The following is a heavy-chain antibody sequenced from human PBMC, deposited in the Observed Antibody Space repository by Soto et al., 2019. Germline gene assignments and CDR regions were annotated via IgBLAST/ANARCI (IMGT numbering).Heavy chain of an antibody. CDR1: GGSISSGDYY. V-gene: IGHV4-30-4*01. CDR2: IYYSGST. J-gene: IGHJ5*02. CDR3: ARGGYSYGLNWFDP. D-gene: IGHD5-18*01. Sequence: QVQLQESGPGLVKPAQTLSLTCTVSGGSISSGDYYWSWIRQPPGKGLEWIGYIYYSGSTYYNPSLKSRVTISVDTSKNQFSLKLSTVTAADTAVHYCARGGYSYGLNWFDPWGQGTLVTVSS.